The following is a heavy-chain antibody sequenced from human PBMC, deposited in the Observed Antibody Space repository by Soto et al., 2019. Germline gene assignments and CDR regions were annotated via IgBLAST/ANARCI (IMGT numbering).Heavy chain of an antibody. CDR2: IIPIFGTA. CDR3: ARCYGGNPEPLDY. V-gene: IGHV1-69*13. D-gene: IGHD4-17*01. Sequence: GASVKVSCKASGGTFSSYAISWVRQAPGQGLEWMGGIIPIFGTANYAQKFQGRVTITADESTSTAYMELSSLRSEDTAVYYCARCYGGNPEPLDYWGQGTLVTVSS. J-gene: IGHJ4*02. CDR1: GGTFSSYA.